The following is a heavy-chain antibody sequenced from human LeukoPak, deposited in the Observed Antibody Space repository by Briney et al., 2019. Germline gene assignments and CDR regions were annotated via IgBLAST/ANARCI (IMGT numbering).Heavy chain of an antibody. CDR1: GFTFSSYS. D-gene: IGHD3-10*01. V-gene: IGHV3-23*01. CDR2: ISGSGGST. Sequence: GGSLRLSCAASGFTFSSYSMNWVRQAPGKGLEWVSAISGSGGSTYYADSVKGRFTISRDNSKNTLYLQMNSLRAEDTAVYYCAKDWGYHVLVYYGSGSYSRWGQGTLVTVSS. J-gene: IGHJ4*02. CDR3: AKDWGYHVLVYYGSGSYSR.